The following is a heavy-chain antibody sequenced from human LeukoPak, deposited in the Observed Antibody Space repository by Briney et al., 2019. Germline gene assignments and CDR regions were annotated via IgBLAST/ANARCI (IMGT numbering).Heavy chain of an antibody. Sequence: PGGSLRLSCAASGFIFSSYGMHWVRQAPGKGLEWVAVISYDGSNKYYADSVKGRFTTSRDNSKNTLYLQMNSLRAEGTAVYYCAKETGGSYYYYYYMGVWGKGTTVTVSS. CDR2: ISYDGSNK. J-gene: IGHJ6*03. D-gene: IGHD1-26*01. V-gene: IGHV3-30*18. CDR1: GFIFSSYG. CDR3: AKETGGSYYYYYYMGV.